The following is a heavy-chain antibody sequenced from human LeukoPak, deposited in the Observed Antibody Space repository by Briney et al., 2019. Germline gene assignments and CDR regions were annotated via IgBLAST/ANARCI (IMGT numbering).Heavy chain of an antibody. Sequence: GASLKISFQCSGCIFTSYWIGWVRQPPGKGLESMGIIYPGDSDTRYSPSFQGQVTISADKSITPAYLQWSSLKASDTAMYYCARLRLRWDPFDCWGQGTLVTVSS. CDR2: IYPGDSDT. J-gene: IGHJ4*02. V-gene: IGHV5-51*01. D-gene: IGHD4-23*01. CDR1: GCIFTSYW. CDR3: ARLRLRWDPFDC.